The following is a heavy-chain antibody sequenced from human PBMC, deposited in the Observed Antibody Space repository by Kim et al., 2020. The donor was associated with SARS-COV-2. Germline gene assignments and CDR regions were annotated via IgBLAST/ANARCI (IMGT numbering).Heavy chain of an antibody. J-gene: IGHJ5*02. Sequence: SVKVSCKASGGTFSSYAISWVRQAPGQGLEWMGGIIPIFGTANYAQKFQGRVTITADESTSTAYMELSSLRSEDTAVYYCARGARAAEMASEFDPWGQGTLVTVSS. CDR1: GGTFSSYA. CDR3: ARGARAAEMASEFDP. D-gene: IGHD5-12*01. V-gene: IGHV1-69*13. CDR2: IIPIFGTA.